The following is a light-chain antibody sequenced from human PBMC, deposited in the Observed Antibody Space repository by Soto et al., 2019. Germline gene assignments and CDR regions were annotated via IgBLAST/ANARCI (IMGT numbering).Light chain of an antibody. Sequence: IQMTQSPSSLSASVGDRVTITCRASQRISPSLNWYQHKVGRAPKLLIYAASSLQTGVPSRFSGSGSGTDFTLTISSLQPEDFATYYCQQSYLTPRTFGQGTKLEIK. CDR3: QQSYLTPRT. CDR2: AAS. V-gene: IGKV1-39*01. J-gene: IGKJ2*01. CDR1: QRISPS.